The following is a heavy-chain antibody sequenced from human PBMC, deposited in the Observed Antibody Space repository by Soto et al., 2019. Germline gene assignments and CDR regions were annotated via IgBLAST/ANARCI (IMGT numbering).Heavy chain of an antibody. D-gene: IGHD2-2*01. CDR2: ISYDGNNK. Sequence: QVQLVESGGGVVQPGRSLRLSCTASGFTFRRSGMHWVRQTPGKGLEWVAVISYDGNNKYYTDFVKGRFTISRDNSKNILYLQMNSLRAEDSAVYYCAKGFPDIVVIPAAKDDAFDIWGRGTKVTVSS. J-gene: IGHJ3*02. V-gene: IGHV3-30*18. CDR3: AKGFPDIVVIPAAKDDAFDI. CDR1: GFTFRRSG.